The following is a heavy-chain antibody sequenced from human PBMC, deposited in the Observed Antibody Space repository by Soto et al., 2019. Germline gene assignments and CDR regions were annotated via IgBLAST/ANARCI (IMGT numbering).Heavy chain of an antibody. J-gene: IGHJ4*02. CDR3: SSHSPEDMIRT. CDR1: GFSFSDSP. D-gene: IGHD2-15*01. Sequence: EVHLVESGGGLVQPGGSLKLSCAASGFSFSDSPKHWVRQASGKGLEWVGRIRSKTYNYATAYGASVKGRFTISRDDSKNTAYLHLNSLKTEDTAVYYCSSHSPEDMIRTWGQGTLVTVSS. CDR2: IRSKTYNYAT. V-gene: IGHV3-73*02.